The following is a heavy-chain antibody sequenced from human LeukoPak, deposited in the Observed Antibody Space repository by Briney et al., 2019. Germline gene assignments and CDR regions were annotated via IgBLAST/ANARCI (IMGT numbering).Heavy chain of an antibody. CDR1: GFTFSIYA. J-gene: IGHJ4*02. Sequence: GGSLRLSCAASGFTFSIYAMSWVRQAPGKGLEWVSAISGSGGTAYYADSVKGRFTISRDNSKNTLYLQMNSLRAEDTAVYYCAREGVGDYVWGSYRTLGYWGQGTLVTVSS. CDR2: ISGSGGTA. V-gene: IGHV3-23*01. D-gene: IGHD3-16*02. CDR3: AREGVGDYVWGSYRTLGY.